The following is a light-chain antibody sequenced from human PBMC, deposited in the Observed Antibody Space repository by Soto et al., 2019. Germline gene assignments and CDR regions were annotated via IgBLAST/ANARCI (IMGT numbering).Light chain of an antibody. CDR1: SSDVGSYNL. V-gene: IGLV2-23*01. CDR2: EGS. CDR3: CSYAGSSTRDVV. Sequence: QSALTQPASVSGSHGQSITISCTGTSSDVGSYNLVSWYQQHPGKAPKLMIYEGSKRPSGVSNRFSGSKSGNTASLTISGLQAEDEADYYCCSYAGSSTRDVVFGGGTQLTVL. J-gene: IGLJ2*01.